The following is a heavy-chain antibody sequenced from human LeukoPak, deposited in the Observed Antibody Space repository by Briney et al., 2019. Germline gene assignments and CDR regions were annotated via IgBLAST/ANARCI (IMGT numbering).Heavy chain of an antibody. CDR2: IDSDGSTT. D-gene: IGHD3-22*01. Sequence: PGGSLRLSCAASGFTFSDYWMHWVRQAPGKGLVWVSGIDSDGSTTTYADSVKGRFTISRDNAKNTLYLQMNSLRAEDTAVYYCTRAYYYTSSGDDYWGQGTQVTVSS. J-gene: IGHJ4*02. CDR3: TRAYYYTSSGDDY. CDR1: GFTFSDYW. V-gene: IGHV3-74*01.